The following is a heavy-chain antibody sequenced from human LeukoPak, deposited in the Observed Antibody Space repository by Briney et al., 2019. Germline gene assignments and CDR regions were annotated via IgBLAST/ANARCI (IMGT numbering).Heavy chain of an antibody. CDR1: GGSFSGYY. CDR2: INHRGST. CDR3: ALSRGYCSSTSCNNWFDP. Sequence: SETLSLTCVVYGGSFSGYYWSWIRQSPGKGLEWIGEINHRGSTNYNPSLKRRVTISLDTSKNQFSLKLSSVTAADTAVYYCALSRGYCSSTSCNNWFDPWGQGTLVTVSS. V-gene: IGHV4-34*01. D-gene: IGHD2-2*01. J-gene: IGHJ5*02.